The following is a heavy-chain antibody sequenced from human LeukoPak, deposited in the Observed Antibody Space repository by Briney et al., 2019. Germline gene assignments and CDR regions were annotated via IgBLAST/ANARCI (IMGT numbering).Heavy chain of an antibody. J-gene: IGHJ6*04. CDR2: ISSNGGST. D-gene: IGHD4-17*01. CDR1: GFTFSSYA. CDR3: VKNIDYDCYYYGMDV. Sequence: PGGSLRLSCSASGFTFSSYAMHWVRQAPGKGLEYVSAISSNGGSTYYADSVKGRFTISRDNSKNTLYLQMSSLRAEDTAVYYCVKNIDYDCYYYGMDVWGKGTTVTVSS. V-gene: IGHV3-64D*06.